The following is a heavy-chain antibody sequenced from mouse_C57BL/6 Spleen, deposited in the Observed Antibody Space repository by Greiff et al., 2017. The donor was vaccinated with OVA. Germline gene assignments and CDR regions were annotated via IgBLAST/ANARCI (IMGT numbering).Heavy chain of an antibody. CDR2: IDPSDSYT. J-gene: IGHJ1*03. Sequence: QVQLQQPGAELVMPGASVKLSCKASGYTFTSYWMHWVKQRPGQGLEWIGEIDPSDSYTNYNQKFKGKSTLTVDKSSSTAYMQLSSLTSEDSAVYYCARRSEGYYGSGAHWYFDVWGTGTTVTVSS. CDR1: GYTFTSYW. CDR3: ARRSEGYYGSGAHWYFDV. D-gene: IGHD1-1*01. V-gene: IGHV1-69*01.